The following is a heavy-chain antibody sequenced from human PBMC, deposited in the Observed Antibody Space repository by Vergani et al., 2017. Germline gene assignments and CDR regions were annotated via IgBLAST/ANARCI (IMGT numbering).Heavy chain of an antibody. D-gene: IGHD3-10*01. CDR1: GGSFSSYY. J-gene: IGHJ6*02. CDR3: AREGDYYGSGSYYNYYGMDV. CDR2: IYYSGST. Sequence: QVQLQQWGAGLLKPSETLSLTCAVYGGSFSSYYWSWIRQPPGKGLEWIGYIYYSGSTNYNPSLKSRVTISVDTSKNQFSLKLSSVTAADTAVYYCAREGDYYGSGSYYNYYGMDVWGQGTTVTVSS. V-gene: IGHV4-34*11.